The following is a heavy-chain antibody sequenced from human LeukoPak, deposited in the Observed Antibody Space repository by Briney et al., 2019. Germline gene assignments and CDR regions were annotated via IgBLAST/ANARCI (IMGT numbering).Heavy chain of an antibody. Sequence: GGSLRLSCAASGFTFSSYEMNWVRQAPGKGLEWVSYISSSGSTIYYADSVKGRFTISRDNAKNSLYLQMNSLRAEDTAVYYCARADFDWLLFDYWGQGTLVTVSS. D-gene: IGHD3-9*01. CDR3: ARADFDWLLFDY. J-gene: IGHJ4*02. CDR1: GFTFSSYE. CDR2: ISSSGSTI. V-gene: IGHV3-48*03.